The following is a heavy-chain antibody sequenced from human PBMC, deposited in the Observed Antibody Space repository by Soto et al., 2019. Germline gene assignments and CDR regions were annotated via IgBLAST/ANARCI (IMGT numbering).Heavy chain of an antibody. CDR2: ISYDGSNK. CDR3: AKILWDIVVVPAASDWNYGMDV. J-gene: IGHJ6*02. D-gene: IGHD2-2*01. CDR1: GFTFSSYG. V-gene: IGHV3-30*18. Sequence: GGSLRLSCAASGFTFSSYGMHWVRQAPGKGLEWVAVISYDGSNKYYADSVKGRFTISRDNSKNTLYLQMNSLRAEDTAVYYCAKILWDIVVVPAASDWNYGMDVWGQGTTVTVSS.